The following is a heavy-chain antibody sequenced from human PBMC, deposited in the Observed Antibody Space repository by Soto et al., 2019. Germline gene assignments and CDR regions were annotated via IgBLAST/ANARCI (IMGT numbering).Heavy chain of an antibody. Sequence: QLQLQESGSGLVKPSQTLSLTCAVSGGSISSGGYSWSWIRQPPGKGLEWIGYIYHSGSTYYNPSRKSRVTISVDRSKNQFSLKLSSVTAADTAVYYCARRRGGDFDYWGPGTLVTVSS. CDR3: ARRRGGDFDY. CDR1: GGSISSGGYS. J-gene: IGHJ4*02. D-gene: IGHD2-21*01. V-gene: IGHV4-30-2*01. CDR2: IYHSGST.